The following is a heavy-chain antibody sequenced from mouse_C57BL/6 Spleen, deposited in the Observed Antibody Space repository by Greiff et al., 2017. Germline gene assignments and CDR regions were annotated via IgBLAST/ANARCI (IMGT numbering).Heavy chain of an antibody. Sequence: QVHVKQPGAELVKPGASVKVSCKASGYTFTSYWMHWVKQRPGQGLEWIGRIHPSDSDTNYNQKFKGKATLTVDKSSSTAYMQLSSLTSEDSAVYYCAIGGYRAWFAYWGQGTLVTVSA. D-gene: IGHD3-1*01. V-gene: IGHV1-74*01. CDR1: GYTFTSYW. CDR2: IHPSDSDT. CDR3: AIGGYRAWFAY. J-gene: IGHJ3*01.